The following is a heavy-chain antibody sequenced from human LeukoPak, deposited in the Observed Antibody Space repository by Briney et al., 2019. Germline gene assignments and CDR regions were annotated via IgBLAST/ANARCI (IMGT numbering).Heavy chain of an antibody. J-gene: IGHJ4*02. CDR3: TRDSTTFRFGY. D-gene: IGHD4-11*01. V-gene: IGHV3-53*01. CDR1: GVAVSSSY. Sequence: TGGSLRLSCAASGVAVSSSYMSWVRQAPGKGLEWVSIVYSDGITYYADSVKGRFTISRDNSRNTLYLQMNSLRAEDTAVYYCTRDSTTFRFGYWGQGTLVTVSS. CDR2: VYSDGIT.